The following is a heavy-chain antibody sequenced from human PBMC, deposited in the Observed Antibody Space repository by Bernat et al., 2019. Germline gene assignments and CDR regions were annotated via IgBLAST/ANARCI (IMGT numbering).Heavy chain of an antibody. J-gene: IGHJ6*02. D-gene: IGHD3-10*01. CDR2: ISYDGSNK. V-gene: IGHV3-30-3*01. CDR3: AREMVRGVPRRGAGDYGMDV. CDR1: GFTFSSYA. Sequence: QVQPVESGGGVVQPGRSLRLSCAASGFTFSSYAMHWVRQAPGKGLEWVAVISYDGSNKYYADSVKGRFTISRDNSKNTLYLQMNSLRAEDTAVYYCAREMVRGVPRRGAGDYGMDVWGQGTTVTVSS.